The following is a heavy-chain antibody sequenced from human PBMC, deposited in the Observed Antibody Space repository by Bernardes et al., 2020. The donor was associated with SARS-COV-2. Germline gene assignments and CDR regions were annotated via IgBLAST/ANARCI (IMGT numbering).Heavy chain of an antibody. Sequence: ETLSLTCTVSGGSISSSSYYWGWIRQPPGKWLEWIGSIYYSGSTYYNPSLKSRVTISVDTSKNQFSLKLSSVTAADTAVYYCATYYYDSWGYFDYWGQGTLVTVSS. J-gene: IGHJ4*02. V-gene: IGHV4-39*01. CDR3: ATYYYDSWGYFDY. CDR1: GGSISSSSYY. D-gene: IGHD3-22*01. CDR2: IYYSGST.